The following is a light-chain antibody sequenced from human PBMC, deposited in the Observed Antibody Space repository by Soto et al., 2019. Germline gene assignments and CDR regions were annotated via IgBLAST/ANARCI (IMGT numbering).Light chain of an antibody. CDR2: DVT. J-gene: IGLJ3*02. V-gene: IGLV2-11*01. CDR3: CSYAGFYTLV. CDR1: SSDVGGYNY. Sequence: QLVLTQPASVSGSPGQTITISCTGSSSDVGGYNYVSWYQQHPGEAPKLIIYDVTKRPSGVPDRFSGSKSGNTASLTISGLQAEDESEYYCCSYAGFYTLVFGGGTKLTVL.